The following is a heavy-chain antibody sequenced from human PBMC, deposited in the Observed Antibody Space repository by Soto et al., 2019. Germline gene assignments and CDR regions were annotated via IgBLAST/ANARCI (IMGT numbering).Heavy chain of an antibody. V-gene: IGHV3-73*01. CDR3: TRDDVHCSGGRCYGVPMDV. D-gene: IGHD2-15*01. Sequence: GGSLRLSCAASGFTFSGSAMHWVRQASGKGLEWVGRIRSKANSYATAYAASVKGRFTISRDDSKNTAYLQMNSLKTEDTAVYYCTRDDVHCSGGRCYGVPMDVWGKGTTVTVS. CDR2: IRSKANSYAT. CDR1: GFTFSGSA. J-gene: IGHJ6*03.